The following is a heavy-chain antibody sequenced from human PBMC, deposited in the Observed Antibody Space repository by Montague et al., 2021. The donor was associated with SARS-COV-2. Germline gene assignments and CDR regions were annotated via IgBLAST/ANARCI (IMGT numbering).Heavy chain of an antibody. CDR2: INPRGTS. Sequence: SETLSLTCAVYGGSFSDYFWTWIRQPPGKGLEWIGEINPRGTSNYNPSLKSRVSISVYTSKNQFSLYLGSVTAAATAVYYCARGRQHFNMIVVVITGGEYYFDYWGQGTLVTVSS. CDR1: GGSFSDYF. CDR3: ARGRQHFNMIVVVITGGEYYFDY. J-gene: IGHJ4*02. D-gene: IGHD3-22*01. V-gene: IGHV4-34*01.